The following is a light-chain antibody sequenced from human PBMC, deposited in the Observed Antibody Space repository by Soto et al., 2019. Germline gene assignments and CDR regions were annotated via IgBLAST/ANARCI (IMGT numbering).Light chain of an antibody. CDR2: EGS. Sequence: QSVLTQPASVSGSPGQSITISCTGTSSDVGSYNLVSWYQQYPGKAPKLMIYEGSKRPSGVSNRFSGSKSGNTASLTVSGLPAEDAADYYCCSSASRDYVFGTGTKVTVL. J-gene: IGLJ1*01. CDR3: CSSASRDYV. CDR1: SSDVGSYNL. V-gene: IGLV2-23*01.